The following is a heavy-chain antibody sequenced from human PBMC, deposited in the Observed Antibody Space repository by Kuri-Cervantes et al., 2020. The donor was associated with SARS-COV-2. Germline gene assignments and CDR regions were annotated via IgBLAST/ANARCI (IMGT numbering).Heavy chain of an antibody. CDR3: ARAVCGGDCFGGDWFDP. CDR2: IHTSGST. J-gene: IGHJ5*02. V-gene: IGHV4-61*09. D-gene: IGHD2-21*01. Sequence: LRLSCTVSGASISSGNYYWSWIRQPAGKGLEWIGYIHTSGSTNYNPSLMSRVTISLDASKNQFSLKLSSVTATDTAVYYCARAVCGGDCFGGDWFDPWGQGTLVTVSS. CDR1: GASISSGNYY.